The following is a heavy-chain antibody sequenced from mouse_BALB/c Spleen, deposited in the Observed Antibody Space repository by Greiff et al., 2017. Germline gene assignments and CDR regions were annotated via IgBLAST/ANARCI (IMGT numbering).Heavy chain of an antibody. Sequence: VKLQESGAELARPGASVKLSCKASGYTFTSYWMQWVKQRPGQGLEWIGAIYPGDGDTRYTQKFKGKATLTADKSSSTAYMQLSSLASEDSAVYYCARCYYGSSYVRDYAMDYWGQGTSVTVSS. CDR2: IYPGDGDT. V-gene: IGHV1-87*01. CDR1: GYTFTSYW. D-gene: IGHD1-1*01. J-gene: IGHJ4*01. CDR3: ARCYYGSSYVRDYAMDY.